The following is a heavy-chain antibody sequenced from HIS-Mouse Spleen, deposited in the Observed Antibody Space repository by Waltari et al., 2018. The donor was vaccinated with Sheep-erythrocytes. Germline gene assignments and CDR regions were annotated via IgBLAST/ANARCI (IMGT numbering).Heavy chain of an antibody. D-gene: IGHD1-26*01. CDR2: IGTAGDT. Sequence: EVQLVESGGGLVPPGGSLRLSCAASGFTVSSDDMHWVRQATGKGLEWVSAIGTAGDTYYPGSVKGRFTISRENAKNSLYLQMNSLRAGDTAVYYCARANSGSYDDAFDIWGQGTMVTVSS. CDR1: GFTVSSDD. CDR3: ARANSGSYDDAFDI. J-gene: IGHJ3*02. V-gene: IGHV3-13*01.